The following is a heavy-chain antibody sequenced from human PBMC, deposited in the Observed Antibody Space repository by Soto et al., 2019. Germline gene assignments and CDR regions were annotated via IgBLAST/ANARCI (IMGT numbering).Heavy chain of an antibody. D-gene: IGHD6-6*01. CDR1: GFTFSSYG. CDR2: IWYDGSNK. CDR3: ARSTYSSSSYVLYYYYGMDV. J-gene: IGHJ6*02. Sequence: PGGSLRLSCAASGFTFSSYGMHWVRQAPGKGLEWVAVIWYDGSNKYYADSVKGRFTISRDNSKNTLYLQMNSLRAEDTVVYYCARSTYSSSSYVLYYYYGMDVWGQGTTVTVSS. V-gene: IGHV3-33*01.